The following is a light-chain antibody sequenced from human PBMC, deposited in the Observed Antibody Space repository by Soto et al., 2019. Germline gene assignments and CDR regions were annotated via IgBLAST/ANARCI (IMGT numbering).Light chain of an antibody. Sequence: EIVLTQSPATLSVSPGERATLSCMASQSVSSSLACLQQNPGQAPRLLIYDASNRATGIPARFSGSGSGTDFTLTICSLEPEDFAVYYCQQRSKFPLTFGVGTKVEIK. CDR3: QQRSKFPLT. CDR2: DAS. V-gene: IGKV3-11*01. J-gene: IGKJ4*01. CDR1: QSVSSS.